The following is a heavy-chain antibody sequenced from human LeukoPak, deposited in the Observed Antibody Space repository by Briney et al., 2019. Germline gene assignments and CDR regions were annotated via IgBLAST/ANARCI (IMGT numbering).Heavy chain of an antibody. D-gene: IGHD3-10*01. CDR2: IYYSGST. J-gene: IGHJ6*03. CDR3: ARGPAGVDGSTGDYMDV. CDR1: GGSISSSSYY. Sequence: PSETLSLTCTVSGGSISSSSYYWGWIRQPPGKGLEWIGSIYYSGSTYYNPSLKSRVTISVDTSKNQFSLKLSSVTAADTAVYYCARGPAGVDGSTGDYMDVWGKGTTVTISS. V-gene: IGHV4-39*07.